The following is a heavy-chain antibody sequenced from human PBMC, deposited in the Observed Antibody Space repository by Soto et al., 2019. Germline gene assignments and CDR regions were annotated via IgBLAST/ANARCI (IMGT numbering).Heavy chain of an antibody. V-gene: IGHV1-8*01. J-gene: IGHJ4*02. CDR3: ARGLHTYYYDSSGYPLDY. CDR1: GYTFTSYD. D-gene: IGHD3-22*01. Sequence: GASVKVSCKASGYTFTSYDINWVRQATGQGLEWMGWMNPNSGNTGYAQKFQGRVTMTRNTSISTAYMELSSLRSEDTAVYYCARGLHTYYYDSSGYPLDYWGQGXLVTVSS. CDR2: MNPNSGNT.